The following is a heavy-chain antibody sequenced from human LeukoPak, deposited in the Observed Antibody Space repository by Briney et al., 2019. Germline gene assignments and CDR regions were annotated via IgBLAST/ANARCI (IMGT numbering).Heavy chain of an antibody. V-gene: IGHV4-34*01. J-gene: IGHJ6*04. D-gene: IGHD3-9*01. CDR1: GGSFSGYY. CDR3: ARLPHDWLLTVHYYGMDV. CDR2: INHSGNT. Sequence: PSETLSLTCAVYGGSFSGYYWSWIRQPPGKGLEWIGEINHSGNTNYNPSLKSRVTISVDTSKNQFSLKLSSVTAADTAVYYCARLPHDWLLTVHYYGMDVWGKGTTVTVSS.